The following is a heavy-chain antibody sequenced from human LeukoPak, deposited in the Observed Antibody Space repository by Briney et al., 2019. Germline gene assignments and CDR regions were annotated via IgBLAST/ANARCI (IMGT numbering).Heavy chain of an antibody. CDR1: VGTFSSYS. Sequence: SVKVSCKASVGTFSSYSFSWLGQPPGKGLDGMGGIIPIFGTANYAQKFQGRVTITADESTSTAYMELSSLRSEDTAVYYCARDLRPQSERDYFDYWGQGTLVTVSS. V-gene: IGHV1-69*13. CDR2: IIPIFGTA. J-gene: IGHJ4*02. CDR3: ARDLRPQSERDYFDY.